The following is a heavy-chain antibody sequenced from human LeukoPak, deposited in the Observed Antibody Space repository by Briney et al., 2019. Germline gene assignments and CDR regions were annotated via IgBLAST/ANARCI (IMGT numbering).Heavy chain of an antibody. V-gene: IGHV4-4*02. CDR2: IYHSGST. CDR3: ARQHRYYDSSGYYIDY. CDR1: GGSISSSNW. Sequence: PSETLSLTCAVSGGSISSSNWWSWVRQPPGKGLEWIGEIYHSGSTNYNPSLKSRVTISVDTSKNQFSLKLSSVTAADTAVYYCARQHRYYDSSGYYIDYWGQGTLVTVSS. D-gene: IGHD3-22*01. J-gene: IGHJ4*02.